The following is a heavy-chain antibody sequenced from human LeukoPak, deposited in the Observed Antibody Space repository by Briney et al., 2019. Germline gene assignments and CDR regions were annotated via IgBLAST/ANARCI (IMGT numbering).Heavy chain of an antibody. V-gene: IGHV1-18*01. CDR1: GYTFTSYG. Sequence: ASVKVSCKDSGYTFTSYGISWVRQAPGQGLEWMGWISAYNGNTNYAQKLQGRVTITTDTSTSTAYMELRSLRSDDTAVYYCARVVRDSSEGYFDYWGQGTLVTVSS. CDR2: ISAYNGNT. CDR3: ARVVRDSSEGYFDY. D-gene: IGHD3-22*01. J-gene: IGHJ4*02.